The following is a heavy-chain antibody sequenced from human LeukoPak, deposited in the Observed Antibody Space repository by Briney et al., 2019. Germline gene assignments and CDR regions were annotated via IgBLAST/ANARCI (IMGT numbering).Heavy chain of an antibody. D-gene: IGHD1-26*01. Sequence: SGGSLRLSCAASGFTFSDYYMSWIRQAPGKGLEWVSYISSSGSTIYYADSVKGRFTISRDNAKNSLYLQMNGLRAEDTAVYYCARSAGSYPPPDAFDIWGQGTMVTVSS. CDR2: ISSSGSTI. V-gene: IGHV3-11*01. J-gene: IGHJ3*02. CDR1: GFTFSDYY. CDR3: ARSAGSYPPPDAFDI.